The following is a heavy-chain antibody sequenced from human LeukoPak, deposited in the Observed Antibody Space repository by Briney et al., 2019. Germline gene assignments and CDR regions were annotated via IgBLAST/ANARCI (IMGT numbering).Heavy chain of an antibody. J-gene: IGHJ4*02. CDR3: TRDGGSFTDFDY. D-gene: IGHD1-26*01. Sequence: GGSLRLSCAASGFTFSSYAMNWVRQAPGKGLEYVSVINRDGRITSYADSVKGRFTISRDNSKNTVYLQMGSLRGEDMAVYYCTRDGGSFTDFDYWGQGALVTVSS. CDR2: INRDGRIT. V-gene: IGHV3-64*02. CDR1: GFTFSSYA.